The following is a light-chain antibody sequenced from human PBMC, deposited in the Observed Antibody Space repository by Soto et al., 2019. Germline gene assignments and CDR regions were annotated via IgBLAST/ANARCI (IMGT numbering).Light chain of an antibody. CDR2: KAS. Sequence: DIQMTQSPSTLSASVGDRVTITCRASQSISSWLAWYQQKPGKAPKLLMYKASRLDSGFPSRFSGSGSGTEFTLTISSLQPDDFATSYCQQYNSYPWTFGQATKVEIK. CDR3: QQYNSYPWT. J-gene: IGKJ1*01. CDR1: QSISSW. V-gene: IGKV1-5*03.